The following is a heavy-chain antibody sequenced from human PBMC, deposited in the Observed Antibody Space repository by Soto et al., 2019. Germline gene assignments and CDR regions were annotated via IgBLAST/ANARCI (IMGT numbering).Heavy chain of an antibody. CDR1: GFTFSSYG. Sequence: GGSLRLSCAASGFTFSSYGMHRVRQAPGKXLEWVAVISYDGSNKYYADSVKGRFTISRDNSKNTLYLQMNSLRAEDTAVYYCAQGSLGYCSSTSCYQSPRFDYWGQGTLVTVSS. CDR3: AQGSLGYCSSTSCYQSPRFDY. J-gene: IGHJ4*02. CDR2: ISYDGSNK. D-gene: IGHD2-2*01. V-gene: IGHV3-30*18.